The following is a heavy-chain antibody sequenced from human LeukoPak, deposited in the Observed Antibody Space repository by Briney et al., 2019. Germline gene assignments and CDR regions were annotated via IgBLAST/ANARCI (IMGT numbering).Heavy chain of an antibody. CDR2: INPSGGST. D-gene: IGHD3-22*01. CDR1: GYTFTSYY. J-gene: IGHJ1*01. Sequence: GSVKVSCKASGYTFTSYYMHWVRQAPGQGLEWMGLINPSGGSTSYAQKFQGRITMTRDTSTSTVYMELSSLRSEDTAVYYCSRDFQDTSGPPRSFQHWGQGTLVTVSS. CDR3: SRDFQDTSGPPRSFQH. V-gene: IGHV1-46*01.